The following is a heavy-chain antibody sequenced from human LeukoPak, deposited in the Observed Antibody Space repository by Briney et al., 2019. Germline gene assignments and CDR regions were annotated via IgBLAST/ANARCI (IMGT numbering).Heavy chain of an antibody. V-gene: IGHV4-4*07. CDR3: ARDQYYYDSSGYLFDY. CDR1: GGSISSYY. Sequence: SETPSLTCTVSGGSISSYYWSWIRQPAGKGLEWIGRIYTSGSSNYNPSLKSRVTMSVDTSKNQFSLKLSSVTAADTAVYYCARDQYYYDSSGYLFDYWGQGTLVTVSS. J-gene: IGHJ4*02. CDR2: IYTSGSS. D-gene: IGHD3-22*01.